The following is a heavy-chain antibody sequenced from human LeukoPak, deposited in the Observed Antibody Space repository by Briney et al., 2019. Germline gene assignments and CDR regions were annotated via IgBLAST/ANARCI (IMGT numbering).Heavy chain of an antibody. Sequence: KPSETLSLTCPVSGGSISSYYWSWIRQPPGKGLEWIGYIYYSGSTNYNPSLKSRVTISVDTSKNQFSLKLSSVTAADTAVYYCARVVRYFDYWGQGTLVTVSS. V-gene: IGHV4-59*01. CDR2: IYYSGST. CDR3: ARVVRYFDY. J-gene: IGHJ4*02. CDR1: GGSISSYY.